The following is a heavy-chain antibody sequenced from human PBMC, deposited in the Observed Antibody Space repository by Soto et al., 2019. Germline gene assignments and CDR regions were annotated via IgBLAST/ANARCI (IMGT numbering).Heavy chain of an antibody. J-gene: IGHJ3*01. CDR1: GGSISSGTSY. V-gene: IGHV4-30-4*01. CDR2: IYYSGNT. Sequence: QVQLQESGPGLVKPSQTLSLTCTVSGGSISSGTSYWTWIRQAPGTGLELIGYIYYSGNTFYNPSRKSRVTISIDTSKNQFSLKLSSGTAADTAVYYCARSMVRGAIGAFDAWGQGTVVTVSS. D-gene: IGHD3-10*01. CDR3: ARSMVRGAIGAFDA.